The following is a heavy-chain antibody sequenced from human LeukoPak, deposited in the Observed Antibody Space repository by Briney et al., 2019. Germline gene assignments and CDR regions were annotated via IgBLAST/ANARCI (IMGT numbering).Heavy chain of an antibody. V-gene: IGHV3-23*01. D-gene: IGHD3-22*01. CDR1: GFTFSSYA. CDR2: ISGSGGST. Sequence: GGSLRLSCAASGFTFSSYAMSWVRQAPGKGLEWVSAISGSGGSTYYADSVKGRFTISRGNSKNTLYLQMNSLRAEDTAVYYCAKALYYYDSSGYLHWGQGTLVTVSS. CDR3: AKALYYYDSSGYLH. J-gene: IGHJ4*02.